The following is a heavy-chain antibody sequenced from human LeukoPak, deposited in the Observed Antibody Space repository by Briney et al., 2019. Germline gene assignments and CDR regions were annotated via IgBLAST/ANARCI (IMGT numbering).Heavy chain of an antibody. D-gene: IGHD3-22*01. V-gene: IGHV1-18*04. CDR3: ARVRAMIVVVIDNWFDP. J-gene: IGHJ5*02. CDR2: ISAYNGNT. Sequence: ASVKVSCKASGYTFTGYYMHWVRQAPGQGLEWMGWISAYNGNTNYAQKLHGRVTMTTDTSTSTAYMELRSLRSDDTAVYYCARVRAMIVVVIDNWFDPWGQGTLVTVSS. CDR1: GYTFTGYY.